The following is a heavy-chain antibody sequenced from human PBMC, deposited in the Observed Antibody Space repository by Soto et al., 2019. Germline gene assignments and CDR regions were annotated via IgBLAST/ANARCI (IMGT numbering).Heavy chain of an antibody. D-gene: IGHD4-17*01. V-gene: IGHV3-30-3*01. CDR2: ISYDGTNK. Sequence: PXVCLRLSCAASGFSFNISPMHGVRQAPGKGPEWVAPISYDGTNKFYADSVKGRFTISGDNSKSTLYLQVDSLRPEDAAVYYCARDPKTYGGQHWAFNYFDSWGQGTLVTVSS. CDR3: ARDPKTYGGQHWAFNYFDS. J-gene: IGHJ4*02. CDR1: GFSFNISP.